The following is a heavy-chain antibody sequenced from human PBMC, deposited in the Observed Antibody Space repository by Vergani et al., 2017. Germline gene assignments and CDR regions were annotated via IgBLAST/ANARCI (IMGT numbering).Heavy chain of an antibody. CDR1: GFTFSSYS. D-gene: IGHD6-19*01. J-gene: IGHJ4*02. CDR3: AGSLVAGKGGY. Sequence: EVQLVESGGGLVKPGGSLRLSCAASGFTFSSYSMNWVRQAPGKGLEWISYISTTSDTIYYADSVRGRFTISRDNAKNSLYLEMNSLRVEDTAVYFCAGSLVAGKGGYWGQGARVAVSS. CDR2: ISTTSDTI. V-gene: IGHV3-48*01.